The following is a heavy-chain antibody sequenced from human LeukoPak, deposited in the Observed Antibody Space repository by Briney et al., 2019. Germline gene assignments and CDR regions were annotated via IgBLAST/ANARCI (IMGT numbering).Heavy chain of an antibody. CDR1: GGSISSSSYY. CDR3: ARATIFGVVMNNWFDP. V-gene: IGHV4-39*07. CDR2: IYYSGST. Sequence: PSETLSLTCTVSGGSISSSSYYWGWIRQPPGKGLEWIGSIYYSGSTYYNPSLKSRFTISVDTSKNQFSLKLSSVTAADTAVYYCARATIFGVVMNNWFDPWGQGTLVTVSS. D-gene: IGHD3-3*01. J-gene: IGHJ5*02.